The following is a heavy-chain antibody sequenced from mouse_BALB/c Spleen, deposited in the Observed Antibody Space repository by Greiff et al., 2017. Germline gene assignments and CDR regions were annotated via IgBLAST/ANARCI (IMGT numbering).Heavy chain of an antibody. J-gene: IGHJ3*01. CDR2: ISYSGST. D-gene: IGHD1-2*01. CDR1: GYSITSDYA. Sequence: VQLQQSGPGLVKPSQSLSLTCTVTGYSITSDYAWNWLRQFPGNKLEWMGYISYSGSTSYNTSLKSRISITRDTSKNQFFLQLNSVTTEDTATYYCASPSATASGDWFAYWGRGTLVTV. CDR3: ASPSATASGDWFAY. V-gene: IGHV3-2*02.